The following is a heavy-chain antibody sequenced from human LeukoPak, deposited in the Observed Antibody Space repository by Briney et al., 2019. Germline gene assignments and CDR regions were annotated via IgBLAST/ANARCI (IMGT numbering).Heavy chain of an antibody. J-gene: IGHJ4*02. CDR2: ISGSSSYI. Sequence: GGSLRLSCAASGFTFSSYSMNWVRQAPGKGLEWVSSISGSSSYIYYADSVKGRFTISRDNAKNSLYLQMNSLRGEDTALYYCARDLAPYCSGGRCSTFDYWGQGTLVTVSS. D-gene: IGHD2-15*01. V-gene: IGHV3-21*01. CDR1: GFTFSSYS. CDR3: ARDLAPYCSGGRCSTFDY.